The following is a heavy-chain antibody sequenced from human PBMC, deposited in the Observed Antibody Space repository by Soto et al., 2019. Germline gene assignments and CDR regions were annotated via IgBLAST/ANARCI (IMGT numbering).Heavy chain of an antibody. CDR3: GRCSSTSCHLGSDY. CDR2: ISYDGNNE. Sequence: GGSLRLSCAASGFIFSSYAMHWVRQAPGKGLEWVALISYDGNNEYYADSVKGRFTISRDNSKNTLYLQMNSLRPEDTAVFYCGRCSSTSCHLGSDYWGQGTLVTVSS. D-gene: IGHD2-2*01. CDR1: GFIFSSYA. J-gene: IGHJ4*02. V-gene: IGHV3-30-3*01.